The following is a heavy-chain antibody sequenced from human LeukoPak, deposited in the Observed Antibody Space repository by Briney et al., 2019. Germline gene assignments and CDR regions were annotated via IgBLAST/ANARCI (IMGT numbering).Heavy chain of an antibody. D-gene: IGHD6-19*01. CDR1: GGSFSGYY. CDR3: ARGRAVAGTRYYYYGMDV. J-gene: IGHJ6*04. CDR2: INHSGST. V-gene: IGHV4-34*01. Sequence: PLETLSLTCAVYGGSFSGYYWSWIRQPPGKGLERIGEINHSGSTNYNPSLKSRVTISVDTSKNQFSLKLSSVTAADTAVYYCARGRAVAGTRYYYYGMDVWGKGTTVTVSS.